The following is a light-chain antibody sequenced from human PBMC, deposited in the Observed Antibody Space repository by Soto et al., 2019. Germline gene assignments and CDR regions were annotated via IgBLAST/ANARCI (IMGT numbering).Light chain of an antibody. CDR1: QSVSSF. V-gene: IGKV3-11*01. J-gene: IGKJ1*01. CDR2: DAS. CDR3: QQRSNWPWT. Sequence: EIVLTQSPATLSLSPGERATLSCRASQSVSSFLAWYQQKPGQAPRLLISDASNRATGIPGRFRGSGSGTDFSLTIRSLEPEDFAVYYCQQRSNWPWTFGQGTKVEIK.